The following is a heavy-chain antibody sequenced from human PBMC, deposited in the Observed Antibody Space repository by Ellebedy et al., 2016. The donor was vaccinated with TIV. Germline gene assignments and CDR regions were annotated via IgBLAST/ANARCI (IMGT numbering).Heavy chain of an antibody. CDR1: GGSISSSSYY. Sequence: SETLSLXCTVSGGSISSSSYYWGWIRQPPGKGLEWIGSIYYSGSTYYNPSLKSRVTISVDTSKNQFSLKLSSVTAADTAVYYCARGISSSGWEDYWGQGTLVTVSS. V-gene: IGHV4-39*07. D-gene: IGHD6-19*01. J-gene: IGHJ4*02. CDR2: IYYSGST. CDR3: ARGISSSGWEDY.